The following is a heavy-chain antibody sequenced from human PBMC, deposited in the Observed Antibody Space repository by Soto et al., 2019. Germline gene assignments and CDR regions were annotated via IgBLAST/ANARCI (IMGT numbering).Heavy chain of an antibody. D-gene: IGHD3-10*01. Sequence: QVLLQESVPGLVKPSQTLSLTCTVSGGSISSGDYYWNWIRQPPGKGLEWIGYIYYRGSPYYNPTLTSRVTISVDTSKNHFSLRLSSVTSADTAVYYCTRDRGVNYFYFGLDVWGQGTTVTVSS. CDR2: IYYRGSP. V-gene: IGHV4-30-4*01. J-gene: IGHJ6*02. CDR3: TRDRGVNYFYFGLDV. CDR1: GGSISSGDYY.